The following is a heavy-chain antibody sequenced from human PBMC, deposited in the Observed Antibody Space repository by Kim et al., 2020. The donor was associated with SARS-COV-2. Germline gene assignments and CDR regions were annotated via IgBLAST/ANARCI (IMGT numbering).Heavy chain of an antibody. V-gene: IGHV1-69*04. D-gene: IGHD3-9*01. CDR2: IIPILGIA. CDR1: GGTFSSYA. CDR3: ARAYFDWQYYEMGDYFDY. J-gene: IGHJ4*02. Sequence: SVKVSCKASGGTFSSYAISWVRQAPGQGLEWMGRIIPILGIANYAQKFQGRVTITADKSTSTAYMELSSLRSEDTAVYYCARAYFDWQYYEMGDYFDYWGQGTLVTVSS.